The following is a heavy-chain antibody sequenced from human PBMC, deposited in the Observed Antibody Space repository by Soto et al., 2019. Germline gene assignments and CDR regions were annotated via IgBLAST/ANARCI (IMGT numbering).Heavy chain of an antibody. J-gene: IGHJ6*02. Sequence: SETLSLTCAVYGGSFSGYYWSWIRQPPGKGLEWIGEINHSGSTNYNPSLKSRVTISVDTSKNQFSLKLSSVTAADTAVYYCARGTGTIFGVVIQDNYGMDVWGQGTTVTVSS. CDR2: INHSGST. CDR3: ARGTGTIFGVVIQDNYGMDV. V-gene: IGHV4-34*01. D-gene: IGHD3-3*01. CDR1: GGSFSGYY.